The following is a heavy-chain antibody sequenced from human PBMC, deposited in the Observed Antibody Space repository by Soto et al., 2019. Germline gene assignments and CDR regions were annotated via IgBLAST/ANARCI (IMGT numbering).Heavy chain of an antibody. V-gene: IGHV1-2*04. CDR1: GYTFTGYY. J-gene: IGHJ6*02. D-gene: IGHD2-2*01. CDR2: INPNSGGT. Sequence: ASVKVSCKASGYTFTGYYMHWVRQAPGQGLEWMGWINPNSGGTNYAQKFQGWVTMTRDTSISTAYMELGRLRSDDTAVYYCARGEVVPAAMYYYYYGMDVWGQGTTVTVSS. CDR3: ARGEVVPAAMYYYYYGMDV.